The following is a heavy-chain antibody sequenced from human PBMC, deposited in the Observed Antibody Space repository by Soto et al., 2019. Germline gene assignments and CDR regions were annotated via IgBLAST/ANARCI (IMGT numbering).Heavy chain of an antibody. Sequence: SETLSLTCTVSGGSISSGGYYWSWIRQHPGKGLEWIGYIYYSGSTYYNPSLKSRVTISVGTSKNQFSLKLSSVTAADTAVYYCARSSQSTVTSDYWGQGTLVTVSS. CDR3: ARSSQSTVTSDY. D-gene: IGHD4-17*01. CDR2: IYYSGST. V-gene: IGHV4-31*03. CDR1: GGSISSGGYY. J-gene: IGHJ4*02.